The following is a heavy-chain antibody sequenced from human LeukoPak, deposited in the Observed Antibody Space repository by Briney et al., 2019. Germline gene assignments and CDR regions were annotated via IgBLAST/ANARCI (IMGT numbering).Heavy chain of an antibody. V-gene: IGHV1-2*02. CDR1: GYTFTGYY. Sequence: ASVKVSCKASGYTFTGYYMHWVRQAPGQGLEWMGWINPNSGGTNYAQKFQGRVTMTRDTSISTAYMELSRLRSDDTAVYYCARVAVRATYNWFDPWGQGTLVTVSS. CDR3: ARVAVRATYNWFDP. CDR2: INPNSGGT. J-gene: IGHJ5*02. D-gene: IGHD1-26*01.